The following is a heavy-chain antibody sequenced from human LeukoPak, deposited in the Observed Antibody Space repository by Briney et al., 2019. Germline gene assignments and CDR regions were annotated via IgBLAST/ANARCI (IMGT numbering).Heavy chain of an antibody. Sequence: PSETLSLTCTVSGYSISSGYYWGWIRQPPGKGLDWIASIHYSGTTYYNPSLKSRVTISVDTSKNHFSLKLSSVTAADTAVYYCARGPTYQPIDSWGQGTLVTVFS. CDR2: IHYSGTT. CDR1: GYSISSGYY. CDR3: ARGPTYQPIDS. J-gene: IGHJ4*02. V-gene: IGHV4-38-2*02. D-gene: IGHD2-2*01.